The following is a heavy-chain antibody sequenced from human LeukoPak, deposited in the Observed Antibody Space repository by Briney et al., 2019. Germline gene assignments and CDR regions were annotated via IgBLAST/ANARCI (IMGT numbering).Heavy chain of an antibody. Sequence: SETLSLTCTVSGGSISSSSYYWGWIRQPPGKGLEWIGSIYYSGNTYYNPSLKSRFTISVDTSKNQFSLKLSSVTAADTAVYYCAREGHFWSGYPEKNWFDPWGQGTLVTVSS. CDR2: IYYSGNT. V-gene: IGHV4-39*07. CDR3: AREGHFWSGYPEKNWFDP. J-gene: IGHJ5*02. CDR1: GGSISSSSYY. D-gene: IGHD3-3*02.